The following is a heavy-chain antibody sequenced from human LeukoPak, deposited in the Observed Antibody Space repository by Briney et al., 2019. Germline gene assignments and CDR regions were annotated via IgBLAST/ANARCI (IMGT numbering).Heavy chain of an antibody. V-gene: IGHV1-18*01. J-gene: IGHJ6*03. CDR2: ISAYNGNT. CDR3: ARERRAYYYYMDV. CDR1: GYTFTSYG. D-gene: IGHD1-1*01. Sequence: GASVKVSCKASGYTFTSYGISWVRQAPGQGLEWMGWISAYNGNTNYAQKPQGRVTMTTDTSTSTAYMELRRLRSDDTAVYYCARERRAYYYYMDVWGKGTTVTVSS.